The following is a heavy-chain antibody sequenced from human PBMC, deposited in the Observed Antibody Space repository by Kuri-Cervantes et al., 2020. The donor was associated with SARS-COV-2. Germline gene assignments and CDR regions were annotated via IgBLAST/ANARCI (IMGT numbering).Heavy chain of an antibody. CDR2: ISTSCGDT. J-gene: IGHJ4*02. V-gene: IGHV3-23*01. CDR3: ASVSTMGVSLD. D-gene: IGHD5-24*01. CDR1: RFTFNNYD. Sequence: GESLKISCAASRFTFNNYDLMWVRQAPGKGLEWVSSISTSCGDTNYADSLKGRFTISRDNSKNTLYLQMNSLRVEDTSVYYCASVSTMGVSLDWGQGTLVTVSS.